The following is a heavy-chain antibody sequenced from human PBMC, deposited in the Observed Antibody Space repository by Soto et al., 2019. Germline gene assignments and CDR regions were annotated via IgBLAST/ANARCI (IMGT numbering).Heavy chain of an antibody. J-gene: IGHJ5*02. CDR3: TMGQRITIRVDP. V-gene: IGHV4-4*07. CDR2: IYSSGST. CDR1: GGTMNSYY. D-gene: IGHD3-16*01. Sequence: QVPLPQSGPGLVKPSETLSLNCTVSGGTMNSYYWTWIRQPAGKGLVWIGRIYSSGSTKYNPSPQCIVAMPRDKSKIHFSLTPTSATAAATPAYCCTMGQRITIRVDPGGQGTLVSVSS.